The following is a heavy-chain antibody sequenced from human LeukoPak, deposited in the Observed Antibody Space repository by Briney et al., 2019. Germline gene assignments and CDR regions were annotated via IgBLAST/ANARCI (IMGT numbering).Heavy chain of an antibody. CDR3: ARGGYDFVYYYYGMDV. J-gene: IGHJ6*02. CDR2: INPNSGGT. Sequence: ASVKVSCKASGYTFTGYFMHWVRQAPGQGLEWMGRINPNSGGTNYAQKFQGRVTMTRDTSISTAYMELSRLRSDDTAVYYCARGGYDFVYYYYGMDVWGQGTTVTVSS. D-gene: IGHD3-3*01. V-gene: IGHV1-2*06. CDR1: GYTFTGYF.